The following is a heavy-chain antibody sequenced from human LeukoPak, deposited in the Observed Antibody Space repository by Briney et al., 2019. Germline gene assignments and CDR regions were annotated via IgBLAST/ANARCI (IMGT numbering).Heavy chain of an antibody. J-gene: IGHJ1*01. CDR1: GGTFSSYA. CDR3: ASLDCGGDCYRPEYFQH. V-gene: IGHV1-69*04. D-gene: IGHD2-21*02. CDR2: IIPILGIA. Sequence: GASVKVSCKASGGTFSSYAISWVRQAPGQGLEWMGRIIPILGIANYAQKLQGRVTITADKSTSTAYMELSSLRSEDTAVYYCASLDCGGDCYRPEYFQHWGQGTLVTVSS.